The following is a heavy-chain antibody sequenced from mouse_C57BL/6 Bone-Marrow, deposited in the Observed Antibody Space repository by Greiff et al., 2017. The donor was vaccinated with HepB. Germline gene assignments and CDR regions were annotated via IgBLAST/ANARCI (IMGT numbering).Heavy chain of an antibody. V-gene: IGHV1-9*01. CDR3: ARERGDNYYGSSYWYFDV. CDR1: GYTFTGYW. J-gene: IGHJ1*03. Sequence: QVQLQQSGAELMKPGASVKLSCKATGYTFTGYWIEWVKQRPGHGLEWIGEILPGSGSTNYNEKFKGKATFTADTSSNTAYMQLSSLTTEDSAIYYCARERGDNYYGSSYWYFDVWGTGTTVTVSS. CDR2: ILPGSGST. D-gene: IGHD1-1*01.